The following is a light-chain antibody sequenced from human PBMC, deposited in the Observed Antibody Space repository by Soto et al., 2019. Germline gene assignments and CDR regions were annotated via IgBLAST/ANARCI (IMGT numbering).Light chain of an antibody. V-gene: IGKV1-27*01. J-gene: IGKJ4*01. Sequence: DVQMTQSPSSLSASVGDRVTITCRASQGIAPYLAWFQQKPGKVPKLLIYAASTLQSGVPSRFSGSGSGTDFTLTISRLQPEDVATYYCQKYNSAPRTFGGGTKVEIK. CDR1: QGIAPY. CDR3: QKYNSAPRT. CDR2: AAS.